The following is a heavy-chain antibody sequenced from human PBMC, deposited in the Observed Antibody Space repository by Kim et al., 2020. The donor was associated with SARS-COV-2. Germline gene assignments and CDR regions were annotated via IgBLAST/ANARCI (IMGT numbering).Heavy chain of an antibody. CDR2: IIPIFGTA. J-gene: IGHJ6*02. Sequence: SVKVSCKASGGTFSSYAISWVRQAPGQGLEWMGGIIPIFGTANYAQKFQGRVTITADESTSTAYMELSSLRSEDTAVYYCAREGVYDILTGYSNYYYYGMDVWGQGTTVTVSS. CDR1: GGTFSSYA. V-gene: IGHV1-69*13. D-gene: IGHD3-9*01. CDR3: AREGVYDILTGYSNYYYYGMDV.